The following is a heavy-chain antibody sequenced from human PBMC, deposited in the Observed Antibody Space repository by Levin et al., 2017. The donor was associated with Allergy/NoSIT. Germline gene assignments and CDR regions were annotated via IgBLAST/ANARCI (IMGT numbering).Heavy chain of an antibody. CDR1: GFTFSTCS. CDR2: ISTDSAYI. J-gene: IGHJ4*02. D-gene: IGHD3-22*01. CDR3: ARDLTFYYDTSGYYPFDY. Sequence: GESLKISCAASGFTFSTCSMNWVRQAPGKGLEWVSSISTDSAYIFYADSVEGRFTISRDNAKNTLYLQMNSLRAEDTAVYFCARDLTFYYDTSGYYPFDYWGPGTLVTVSS. V-gene: IGHV3-21*06.